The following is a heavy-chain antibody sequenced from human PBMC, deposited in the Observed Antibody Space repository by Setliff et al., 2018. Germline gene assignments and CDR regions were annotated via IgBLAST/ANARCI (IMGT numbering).Heavy chain of an antibody. V-gene: IGHV4-34*01. CDR3: TRLYYTSRALYFDI. Sequence: PSETLSLTCAVYGGSFSGYYWSWIRQPPGKGLEWIGEINHSGSTNYNPSLKSRVTISVDTSKNQFSLNLQSVTAADTAVYYCTRLYYTSRALYFDIWGQGHSVTVSS. CDR2: INHSGST. CDR1: GGSFSGYY. D-gene: IGHD3-3*01. J-gene: IGHJ4*02.